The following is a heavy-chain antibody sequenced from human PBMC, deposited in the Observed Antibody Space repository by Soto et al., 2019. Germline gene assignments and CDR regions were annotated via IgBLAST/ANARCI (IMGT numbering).Heavy chain of an antibody. CDR1: GYTFTSYA. J-gene: IGHJ4*02. V-gene: IGHV1-3*01. CDR3: ARSIVVVTALDN. CDR2: INAGNGNT. D-gene: IGHD2-21*02. Sequence: ASVKVSCKASGYTFTSYAMHWVRQAPGQRLEWMGWINAGNGNTKYSQKFQGRVTITRDTSASTAYMELSSLRSEDTAVYYCARSIVVVTALDNWGQGTLVTVSS.